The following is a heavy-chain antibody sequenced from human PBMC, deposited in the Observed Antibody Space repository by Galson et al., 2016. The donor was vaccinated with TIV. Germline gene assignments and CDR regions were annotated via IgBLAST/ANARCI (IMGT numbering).Heavy chain of an antibody. D-gene: IGHD4-23*01. J-gene: IGHJ4*02. V-gene: IGHV1-46*01. Sequence: SVKVSCKASTYTSTNYYMHWVRQAPGQGLEWMGIISPSGTRTTFAQNFQGRLTMTRDTSTSTVYMDLSSLKSEDTAVYYCAGGGTDYGGSGYLGYWGQGTLLTVSS. CDR2: ISPSGTRT. CDR3: AGGGTDYGGSGYLGY. CDR1: TYTSTNYY.